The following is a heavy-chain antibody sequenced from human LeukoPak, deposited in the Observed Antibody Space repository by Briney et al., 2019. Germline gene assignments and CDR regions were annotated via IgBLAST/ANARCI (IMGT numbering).Heavy chain of an antibody. J-gene: IGHJ5*02. CDR3: ARDDVAWNDVHWFDP. CDR1: GFTFSYYT. D-gene: IGHD1-1*01. Sequence: GGPLRLSCAASGFTFSYYTMSWVRQAPGKGLEGVSSISSTCSSIYYADSVKGRFTVSRDNAKTSLYLQMSSLRVEDTAVYYCARDDVAWNDVHWFDPWGQGTLVTVSS. CDR2: ISSTCSSI. V-gene: IGHV3-21*01.